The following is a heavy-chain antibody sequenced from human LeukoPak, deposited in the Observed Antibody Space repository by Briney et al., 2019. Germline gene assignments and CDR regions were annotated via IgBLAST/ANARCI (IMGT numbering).Heavy chain of an antibody. CDR2: IIPIFGTA. D-gene: IGHD6-19*01. V-gene: IGHV1-69*05. CDR3: ARDGFEDYSSGRGNWFDP. J-gene: IGHJ5*02. CDR1: GGTFSSYA. Sequence: RASVKVSCKASGGTFSSYAISWVRQAPGQGLEWMGRIIPIFGTANYAQKFQGRVTITTDESTSTAYMELSSLRSEDTAVYYCARDGFEDYSSGRGNWFDPWGQGTLVTVSS.